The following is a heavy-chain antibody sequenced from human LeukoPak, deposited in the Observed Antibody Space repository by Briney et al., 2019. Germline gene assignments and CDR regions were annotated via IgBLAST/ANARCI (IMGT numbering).Heavy chain of an antibody. J-gene: IGHJ5*02. V-gene: IGHV6-1*01. CDR3: AREFTWQWLVHAEVRWFDP. CDR2: TYYRSKWYN. Sequence: SQTLSLTCAISGDSVSSNSAAWNWIRQSPSRGLEWLGRTYYRSKWYNDYAVSVKSRITINPDTSKNQFSLQLNSVTPEDTAVYYCAREFTWQWLVHAEVRWFDPWGQGTLVTVSS. CDR1: GDSVSSNSAA. D-gene: IGHD6-19*01.